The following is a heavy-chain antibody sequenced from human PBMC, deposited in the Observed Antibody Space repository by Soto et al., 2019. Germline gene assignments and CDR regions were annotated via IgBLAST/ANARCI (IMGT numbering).Heavy chain of an antibody. D-gene: IGHD3-22*01. CDR2: ISGDGRT. V-gene: IGHV3-23*01. J-gene: IGHJ4*02. CDR3: VKWHTSNFDSLPFTGFDY. Sequence: SLRLSCVGSGFTFSDSVMAWVRQAPGKGLEWLSAISGDGRTQYAGSVTGRFSISRDNSKNTLYLQMSSLRAEDTAAYYCVKWHTSNFDSLPFTGFDYWGQGTQVTVSS. CDR1: GFTFSDSV.